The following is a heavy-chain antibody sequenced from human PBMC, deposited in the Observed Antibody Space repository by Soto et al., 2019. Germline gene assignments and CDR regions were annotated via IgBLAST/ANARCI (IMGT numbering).Heavy chain of an antibody. J-gene: IGHJ6*02. CDR3: ARHAFGSGFYYGMGV. Sequence: QVQLQESGPGRVKPSETLSLTCTVSGDSITSYYWSWIRHPPGKGLEWLGYIYYTGSTTYNPSLKSRVTISLDTSKSQFSLKLNSVTAADTAVYYCARHAFGSGFYYGMGVWGQWTTVTVSS. CDR2: IYYTGST. CDR1: GDSITSYY. D-gene: IGHD3-10*01. V-gene: IGHV4-59*08.